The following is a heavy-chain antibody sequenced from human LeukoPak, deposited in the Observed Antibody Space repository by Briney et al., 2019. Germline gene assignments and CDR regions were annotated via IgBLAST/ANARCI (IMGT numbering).Heavy chain of an antibody. CDR3: AREGSYYILTGSVADGMDV. V-gene: IGHV3-48*04. D-gene: IGHD3-9*01. Sequence: GGSLRLSCAASGFTFSSYSMNWVRQAPGKGLEWVSYISSSSSTIYYADSVKGRFTISRDNAKNSLYLQMNSLRAEDTAVYYCAREGSYYILTGSVADGMDVWGQGTTVTVSS. J-gene: IGHJ6*02. CDR2: ISSSSSTI. CDR1: GFTFSSYS.